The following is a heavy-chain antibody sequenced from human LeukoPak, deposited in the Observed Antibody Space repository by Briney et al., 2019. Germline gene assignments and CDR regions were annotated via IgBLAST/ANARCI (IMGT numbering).Heavy chain of an antibody. CDR3: ARHRDYYDS. CDR2: IYSSGSA. CDR1: GASINNNF. D-gene: IGHD3-22*01. V-gene: IGHV4-59*08. J-gene: IGHJ4*01. Sequence: SESLSLTCTVSGASINNNFWTWIRQPPGKGLEWIGYIYSSGSANYNPSLKSRVIISGDTSKNQISLNLTSATAADTALYFCARHRDYYDSWGHGTLVTVPS.